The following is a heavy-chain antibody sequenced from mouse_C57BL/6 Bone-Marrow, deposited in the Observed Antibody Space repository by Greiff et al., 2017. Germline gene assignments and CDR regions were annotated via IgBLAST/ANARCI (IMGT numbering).Heavy chain of an antibody. CDR3: TRGYYYVTYYFDY. V-gene: IGHV14-4*01. D-gene: IGHD1-1*01. CDR2: IDPENGDT. CDR1: GFNIKDDY. J-gene: IGHJ2*01. Sequence: EVQLQQSGAELVRPGASVKLSSTASGFNIKDDYMHWVKQRPEQGLEWIGWIDPENGDTEYASKFQGKATITADTSSNTAYLQLSSLTSEDTAVYYCTRGYYYVTYYFDYWGQGTTLTVSS.